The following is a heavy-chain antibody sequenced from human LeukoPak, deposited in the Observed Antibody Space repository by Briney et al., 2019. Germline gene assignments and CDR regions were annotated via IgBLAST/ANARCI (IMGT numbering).Heavy chain of an antibody. CDR2: IYHSGST. J-gene: IGHJ4*02. V-gene: IGHV4-39*07. CDR1: GGSIGSSGYY. Sequence: SETLSLTCTVSGGSIGSSGYYWGWIRQPPGKGLEWIGSIYHSGSTYYNPSLKSRVTISVDTSKNQFSLKLSSVTAADTAVYYCARARGYCSGGSCYPYYFDYWGQGTLVTVSS. CDR3: ARARGYCSGGSCYPYYFDY. D-gene: IGHD2-15*01.